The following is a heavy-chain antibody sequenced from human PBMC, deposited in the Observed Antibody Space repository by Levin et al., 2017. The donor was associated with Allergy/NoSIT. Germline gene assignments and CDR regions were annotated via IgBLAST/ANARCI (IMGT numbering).Heavy chain of an antibody. CDR1: GFSFTNAW. V-gene: IGHV3-15*01. Sequence: GGSLRLSCAASGFSFTNAWMSWVRQAPGKGLEWLGRVKRETDGGTTDYAASVKGRFTISRDDSKETLYLQMNSLKTEDTARYYCTTTWGTAFCGGDCSIWGQGTVVTVSS. CDR3: TTTWGTAFCGGDCSI. J-gene: IGHJ3*02. CDR2: VKRETDGGTT. D-gene: IGHD2-21*02.